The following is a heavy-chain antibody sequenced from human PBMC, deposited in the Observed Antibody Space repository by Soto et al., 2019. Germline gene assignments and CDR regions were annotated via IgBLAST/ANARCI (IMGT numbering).Heavy chain of an antibody. J-gene: IGHJ4*02. Sequence: SETLSLTCAVSGVSISDDNWWNWVRQPPGKGLEWIGEIYHSGSTNYNPSLKSRVTMSVVKSQNLFSLKLSSVTAADTAVYYCARAINSGSYYLDYWGQGALVTVSS. CDR2: IYHSGST. V-gene: IGHV4-4*02. CDR1: GVSISDDNW. CDR3: ARAINSGSYYLDY. D-gene: IGHD1-26*01.